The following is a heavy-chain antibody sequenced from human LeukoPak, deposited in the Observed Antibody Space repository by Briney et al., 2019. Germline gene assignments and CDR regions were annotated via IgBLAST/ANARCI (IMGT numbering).Heavy chain of an antibody. Sequence: PSETLSLTCNVSGYSINNGYYWSWIRQPPGKGLEWIATIFHSGITYYNPSLKSRVTISVDTSENQFSLKLSSVTAADTALYYCARYAAPGYYFDYWGQGVVVIVSS. CDR1: GYSINNGYY. V-gene: IGHV4-38-2*02. CDR3: ARYAAPGYYFDY. D-gene: IGHD6-25*01. J-gene: IGHJ4*02. CDR2: IFHSGIT.